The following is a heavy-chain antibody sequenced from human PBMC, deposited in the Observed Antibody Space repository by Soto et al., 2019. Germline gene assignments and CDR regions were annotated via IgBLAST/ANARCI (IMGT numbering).Heavy chain of an antibody. CDR3: AGCITMVRGVIGWFDP. Sequence: SETLSLTCAVSGYSISSGYYWGWIRQPPGKGLEWIGSIYHSGSTYYNPSLKSRVTISVDTSKNQFSLKLSSVTAADTAVYYCAGCITMVRGVIGWFDPWGQGTPVTVYS. V-gene: IGHV4-38-2*01. CDR2: IYHSGST. CDR1: GYSISSGYY. D-gene: IGHD3-10*01. J-gene: IGHJ5*02.